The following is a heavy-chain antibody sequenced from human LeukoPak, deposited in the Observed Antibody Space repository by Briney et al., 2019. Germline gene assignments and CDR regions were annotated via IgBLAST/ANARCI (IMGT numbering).Heavy chain of an antibody. D-gene: IGHD1-26*01. J-gene: IGHJ5*02. Sequence: SETLSLTCTVSGGSISSSSYYWGWIRQPPGKGLEWIGSIYYSGSTYYNPSLKSRVTISVDTSKNQFSLKLSSVTAADTAVVGATLYNWFDPWGQGTLVTVSS. CDR1: GGSISSSSYY. CDR3: TLYNWFDP. CDR2: IYYSGST. V-gene: IGHV4-39*01.